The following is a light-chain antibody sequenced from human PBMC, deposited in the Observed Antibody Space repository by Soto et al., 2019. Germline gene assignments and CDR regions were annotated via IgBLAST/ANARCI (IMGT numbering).Light chain of an antibody. J-gene: IGKJ1*01. CDR3: QQSYSTPRT. Sequence: DIQMTQSPSSLSASVGDRVTITCRASQSISSYLNWDQQKPGKAPKLRIYAASSLQSGAPSRFGGSGSGTDFTLTISSLQPEYFATYYCQQSYSTPRTFGQGTKVEIK. V-gene: IGKV1-39*01. CDR2: AAS. CDR1: QSISSY.